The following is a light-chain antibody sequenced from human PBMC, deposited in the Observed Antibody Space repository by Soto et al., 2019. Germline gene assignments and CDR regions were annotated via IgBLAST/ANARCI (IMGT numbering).Light chain of an antibody. CDR3: QSHDRSLNSWV. CDR1: SSNIGAGYD. CDR2: GNT. J-gene: IGLJ3*02. V-gene: IGLV1-40*01. Sequence: QSVLTQPPSMSGAPGQRVTISCTGSSSNIGAGYDLHVYQLLPVTAPILLIYGNTNRPSGVHDRFSGSKSGTSASLAIPGLRDEDEAEYYCQSHDRSLNSWVFGGGTPLTDL.